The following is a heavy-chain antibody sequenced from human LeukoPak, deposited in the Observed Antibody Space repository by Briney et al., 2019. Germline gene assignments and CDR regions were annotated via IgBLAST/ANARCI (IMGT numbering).Heavy chain of an antibody. CDR1: GFTFNNYA. D-gene: IGHD6-6*01. CDR2: ISSSSRYI. Sequence: GGSLRLSCAASGFTFNNYAMSWVRQAPGKGLEWVSSISSSSRYIYYADSVKGRFTISRDNGKNSLYLQMNSLRAEDTAVYYCARDLTTSSTAYFHHWGQGTLVIVSS. J-gene: IGHJ1*01. CDR3: ARDLTTSSTAYFHH. V-gene: IGHV3-21*01.